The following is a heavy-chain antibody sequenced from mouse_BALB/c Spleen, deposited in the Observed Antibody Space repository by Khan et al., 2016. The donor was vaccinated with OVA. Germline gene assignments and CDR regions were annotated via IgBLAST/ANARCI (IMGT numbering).Heavy chain of an antibody. Sequence: VELVESGAELAKPGASVKMSCKASGYTFTSYWMHWVKQRPGQGLEWIGYINPSTGYTEYNQKFKDKATLTAAKSSSTAYMQLSSLTSEDSAVYYCANHGSSSAWFTYWGQGTLVTVSA. D-gene: IGHD1-1*01. CDR2: INPSTGYT. CDR1: GYTFTSYW. V-gene: IGHV1-7*01. CDR3: ANHGSSSAWFTY. J-gene: IGHJ3*01.